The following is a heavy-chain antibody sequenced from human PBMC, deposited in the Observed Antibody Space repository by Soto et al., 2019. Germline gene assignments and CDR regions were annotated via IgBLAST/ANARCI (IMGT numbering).Heavy chain of an antibody. D-gene: IGHD2-2*01. CDR1: GGSFSGYY. CDR3: ARGGDIVVVPAAIGAFDI. J-gene: IGHJ3*02. Sequence: QVQLQQWGAGLLKPSETLSLTCAVYGGSFSGYYWSWIRQPPGKGLEWIGEINHSGSTNYNPSLKSRVTISVDASKNQLSLKLSSVTDADTDVYYCARGGDIVVVPAAIGAFDIWGQGTMVTVSS. CDR2: INHSGST. V-gene: IGHV4-34*01.